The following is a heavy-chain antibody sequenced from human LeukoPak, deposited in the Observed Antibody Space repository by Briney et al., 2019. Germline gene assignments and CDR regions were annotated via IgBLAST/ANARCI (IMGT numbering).Heavy chain of an antibody. CDR2: INHSGST. Sequence: PSETLSLTCAVYGGSFSGYYWSWIRQPPGKGLEWIGEINHSGSTNYNPSLKSRVTISVDTSKNQFSLKLSSVTAADTAVYYCARGRSSSRYWGNWFDPWGQGTLVTVSS. CDR1: GGSFSGYY. J-gene: IGHJ5*02. D-gene: IGHD6-13*01. CDR3: ARGRSSSRYWGNWFDP. V-gene: IGHV4-34*01.